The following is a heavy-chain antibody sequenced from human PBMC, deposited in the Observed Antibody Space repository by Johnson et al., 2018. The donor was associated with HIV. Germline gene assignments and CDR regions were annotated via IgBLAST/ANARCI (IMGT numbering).Heavy chain of an antibody. CDR2: LSSNGGST. Sequence: VQLVESGGGLVQPGGSLRLSCAASRFTFSSYAMHWVRQAPGRGLEYVSALSSNGGSTIYSNSVKGRFTISRDHSKNLLDLKSGSLRAEDMAVYYCAREGVGLNAFDIWGQGTMVTISS. J-gene: IGHJ3*02. CDR3: AREGVGLNAFDI. D-gene: IGHD1-26*01. CDR1: RFTFSSYA. V-gene: IGHV3-64*01.